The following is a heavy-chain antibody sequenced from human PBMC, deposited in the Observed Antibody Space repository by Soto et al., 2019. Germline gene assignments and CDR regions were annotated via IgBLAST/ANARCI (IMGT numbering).Heavy chain of an antibody. CDR3: ARGGYCSGGSCYAKHAFDI. D-gene: IGHD2-15*01. CDR1: GGTFSSYA. J-gene: IGHJ3*02. V-gene: IGHV1-69*13. Sequence: ASVKVSCKASGGTFSSYAISWVRQAPGQGLEWMGGIIPIFGTANYAQKFQGRVTITADESTSTAYMELSSLRSEDTAVYYCARGGYCSGGSCYAKHAFDIWGQGXMVTV. CDR2: IIPIFGTA.